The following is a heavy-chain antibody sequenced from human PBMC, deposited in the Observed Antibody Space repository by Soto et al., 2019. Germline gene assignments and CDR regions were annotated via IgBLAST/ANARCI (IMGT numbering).Heavy chain of an antibody. J-gene: IGHJ5*02. D-gene: IGHD2-2*01. CDR1: GYTFTSYA. V-gene: IGHV1-18*01. CDR2: VNTYNGNT. Sequence: ASVKVSCKASGYTFTSYAITWVRQAPGQGLEWMGWVNTYNGNTNYAQKVQGRVTMTTDTSTTTAYMELKSLRSDDTAVYFCARDLGDCTITSCYRKGFDPWGQGTLVT. CDR3: ARDLGDCTITSCYRKGFDP.